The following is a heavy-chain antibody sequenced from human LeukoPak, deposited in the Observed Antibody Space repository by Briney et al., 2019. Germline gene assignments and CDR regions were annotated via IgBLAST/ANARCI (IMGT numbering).Heavy chain of an antibody. J-gene: IGHJ4*02. CDR1: GFTFRSIA. Sequence: PEGSLRLSCAASGFTFRSIAMTWVRQAPGKGLEWVSSIRSNGDTTYNADSVKGRFTISRDNSKNTLYLQMNRLRVEDTAIYYCAKGQELDDGVFDSWGQGTLVTVSS. D-gene: IGHD1-1*01. CDR2: IRSNGDTT. V-gene: IGHV3-23*01. CDR3: AKGQELDDGVFDS.